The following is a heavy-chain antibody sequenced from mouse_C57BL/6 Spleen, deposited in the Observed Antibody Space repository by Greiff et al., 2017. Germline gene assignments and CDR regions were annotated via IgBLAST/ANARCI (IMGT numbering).Heavy chain of an antibody. CDR2: IWSGGST. V-gene: IGHV2-2*01. J-gene: IGHJ3*01. Sequence: VQLQQSGPGLVQPSQSLSITCTVSGFSLTSYGVHWVRQSPGKGLEWLGVIWSGGSTDYNAAFISRLSISKDNSKSQVFFKMNSLQADDTAIYYCASAYYSNYGFAYWGQGTLVTVSA. CDR3: ASAYYSNYGFAY. D-gene: IGHD2-5*01. CDR1: GFSLTSYG.